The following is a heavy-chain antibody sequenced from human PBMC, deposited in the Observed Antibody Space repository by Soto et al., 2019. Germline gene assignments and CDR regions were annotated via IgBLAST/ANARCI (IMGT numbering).Heavy chain of an antibody. CDR3: ARDLFDYYDSSGYYEILGY. CDR2: IWYVGSIK. CDR1: GFTFSSYG. V-gene: IGHV3-33*01. J-gene: IGHJ4*02. D-gene: IGHD3-22*01. Sequence: PGGSLRLSCAASGFTFSSYGMHWVRQAPGKGLEWVAVIWYVGSIKFYADSVKGRFTISRVNSKNTLFLQLNSLRAEDTAVYYCARDLFDYYDSSGYYEILGYWGQGTLVTVSS.